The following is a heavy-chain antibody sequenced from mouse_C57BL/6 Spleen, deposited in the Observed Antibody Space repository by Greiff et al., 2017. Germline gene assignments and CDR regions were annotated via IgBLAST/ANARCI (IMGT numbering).Heavy chain of an antibody. V-gene: IGHV5-17*03. CDR3: ARQDGSSYRNWDFDV. Sequence: EVTLVESGGGLVKPGGSLKLSCAASGFTFSDYGMHWVRQAPEKGLEWVAYIRSGSSTIYYADTVKGRFTISRDNAKNTLFLQMSRLKSEDTAMYDCARQDGSSYRNWDFDVWGTGTTVTVSS. CDR2: IRSGSSTI. CDR1: GFTFSDYG. J-gene: IGHJ1*03. D-gene: IGHD1-1*01.